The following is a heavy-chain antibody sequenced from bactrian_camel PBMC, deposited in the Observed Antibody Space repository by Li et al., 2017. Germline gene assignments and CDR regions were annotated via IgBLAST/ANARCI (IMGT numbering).Heavy chain of an antibody. CDR3: ATDEMYYKENDLVFGY. CDR2: ISAEGGST. J-gene: IGHJ6*01. V-gene: IGHV3S31*01. Sequence: DVQLVESGGGLAQPGGSLKLSCAASGFTFSSAAMTWVRQAPGKGLEWVSGISAEGGSTYYTDSVRGRFTVPRDNAKDTLYLQMNSLKTEDTALYYCATDEMYYKENDLVFGYWGQGTQVTVS. D-gene: IGHD2*01. CDR1: GFTFSSAA.